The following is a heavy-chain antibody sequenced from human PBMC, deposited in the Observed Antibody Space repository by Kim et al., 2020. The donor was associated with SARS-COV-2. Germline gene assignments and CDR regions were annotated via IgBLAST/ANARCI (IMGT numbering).Heavy chain of an antibody. CDR3: ATHYDNILTSLCEGFDY. Sequence: GGSLRLSCVDGGVTFSSFPLSWVRQAPGKGLEWVSAISASGDVTYYSDSVKGRFTISRDNSRNTLYLQMSGLRAEDTAVYYCATHYDNILTSLCEGFDYWGQGTLVTVSS. D-gene: IGHD3-9*01. CDR1: GVTFSSFP. J-gene: IGHJ4*02. CDR2: ISASGDVT. V-gene: IGHV3-23*01.